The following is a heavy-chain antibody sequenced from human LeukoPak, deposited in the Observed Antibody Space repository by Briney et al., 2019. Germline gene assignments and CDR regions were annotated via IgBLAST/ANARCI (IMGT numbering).Heavy chain of an antibody. CDR2: IYHSGST. V-gene: IGHV4-38-2*01. D-gene: IGHD1-7*01. J-gene: IGHJ4*02. Sequence: KPSETLSLTCAVSGYSISSGYYWGWIRQPPGKGLEWIGSIYHSGSTYYNLPLKSRVTISVDTSKNQFSLKLTSATAADTAVYYCARLHWNSNYWGQGTLVTVSS. CDR1: GYSISSGYY. CDR3: ARLHWNSNY.